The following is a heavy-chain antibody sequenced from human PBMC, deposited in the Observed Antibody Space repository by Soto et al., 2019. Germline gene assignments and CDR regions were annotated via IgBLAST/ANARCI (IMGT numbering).Heavy chain of an antibody. D-gene: IGHD3-10*01. Sequence: QVQLVQSGAELIKPGSSVKVSCKASGDTFSGYPINWVRQAPGEGLEWMGRIIPGFGTTNDAQRFEGRVTFPADESTNTADMELRGLLAEDTAVYYCARDGGFGEIKYWGPGILVTVSS. J-gene: IGHJ4*02. V-gene: IGHV1-69*18. CDR3: ARDGGFGEIKY. CDR2: IIPGFGTT. CDR1: GDTFSGYP.